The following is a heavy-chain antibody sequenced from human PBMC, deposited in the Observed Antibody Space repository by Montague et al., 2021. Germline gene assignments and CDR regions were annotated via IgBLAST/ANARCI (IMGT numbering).Heavy chain of an antibody. CDR1: GGERRSKSKQ. V-gene: IGHV4-39*01. CDR3: ARSLYCRGGSCYSGFDP. Sequence: SETLSLTGRGEGGERRSKSKQYEWIRQPPGKGLEFIGVIYYNGTTYHNPSLKSRVTVSMDTSKNQFSLKLSSVTAADTAVYYCARSLYCRGGSCYSGFDPWGQGTLVTASS. J-gene: IGHJ5*02. D-gene: IGHD2-15*01. CDR2: IYYNGTT.